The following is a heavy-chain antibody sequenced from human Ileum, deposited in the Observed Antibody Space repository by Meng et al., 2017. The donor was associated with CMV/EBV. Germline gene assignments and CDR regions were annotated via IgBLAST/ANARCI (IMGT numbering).Heavy chain of an antibody. Sequence: CTVSGGSVSSGSYYWSWLRQPPGKGLEWIGYIYYRGSTNYTPSLKSRVTISVDTSKTQFSLKLSSVTAADTAVYYCARDQGIRGFDPWGQGTLVTVSS. CDR3: ARDQGIRGFDP. V-gene: IGHV4-61*01. J-gene: IGHJ5*02. CDR1: GGSVSSGSYY. D-gene: IGHD3-10*01. CDR2: IYYRGST.